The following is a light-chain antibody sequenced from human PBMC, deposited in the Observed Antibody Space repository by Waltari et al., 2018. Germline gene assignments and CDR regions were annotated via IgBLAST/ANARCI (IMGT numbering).Light chain of an antibody. J-gene: IGLJ3*02. CDR3: GTWDSSLALWL. V-gene: IGLV1-51*02. CDR1: PSTVGNNG. Sequence: QSVLTQPPSVSAAPGHKVSISCSGTPSTVGNNGVFWYRQLPGSAPKLLIYGTNGRPTGTPDRLSGSKSATTAILDIAGLQPGDEADYYCGTWDSSLALWLFGGGTKLTV. CDR2: GTN.